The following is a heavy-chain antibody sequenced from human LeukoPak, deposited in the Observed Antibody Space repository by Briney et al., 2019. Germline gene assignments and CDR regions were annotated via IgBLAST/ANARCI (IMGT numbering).Heavy chain of an antibody. CDR1: GFTFSSYT. V-gene: IGHV3-21*01. CDR3: ARVGDFWSGYLDY. D-gene: IGHD3-3*01. Sequence: GGSLRLSCAASGFTFSSYTMNWVRQAPGKGLEWVSSISSSSTYIDYADSVKGRFAISRDNAKNSLYLQMNSLRAEDTAVYYCARVGDFWSGYLDYWGQETLVTVSS. J-gene: IGHJ4*02. CDR2: ISSSSTYI.